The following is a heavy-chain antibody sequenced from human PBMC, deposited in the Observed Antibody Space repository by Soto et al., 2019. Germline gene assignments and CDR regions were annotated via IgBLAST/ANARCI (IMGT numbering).Heavy chain of an antibody. J-gene: IGHJ4*02. D-gene: IGHD6-13*01. CDR1: GVSISFYY. CDR3: AREGYSSRWNPIDY. Sequence: SETLSLTCTVSGVSISFYYWSWIRQPPGKGLEWIAYIDSSGSTKYNPSLKSRVTISLDTSRNQLSLKLNSVTAADTAVHYCAREGYSSRWNPIDYWGQGTQVTVSS. CDR2: IDSSGST. V-gene: IGHV4-59*01.